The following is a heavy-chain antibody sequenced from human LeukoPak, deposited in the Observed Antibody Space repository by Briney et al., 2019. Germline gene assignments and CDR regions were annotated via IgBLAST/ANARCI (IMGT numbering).Heavy chain of an antibody. CDR3: ARRPIVGATDWCDP. Sequence: ASVKVSCKASGYTFTSSGISWVRQAPGQGLEWMGWISAYNGNTNYAQKRQGRVTMTTDTSTSTAYMELRSLRSDGTAVYYCARRPIVGATDWCDPWGQGTLVTVSS. D-gene: IGHD1-26*01. J-gene: IGHJ5*02. V-gene: IGHV1-18*01. CDR2: ISAYNGNT. CDR1: GYTFTSSG.